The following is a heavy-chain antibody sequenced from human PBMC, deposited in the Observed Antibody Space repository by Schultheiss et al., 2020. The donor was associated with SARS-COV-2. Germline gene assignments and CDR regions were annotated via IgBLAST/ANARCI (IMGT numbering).Heavy chain of an antibody. CDR3: ARRTMLAFDY. V-gene: IGHV3-21*01. D-gene: IGHD1-14*01. CDR1: GFTFSSYG. Sequence: LSLTCAASGFTFSSYGMHWVRQAPGKGLEWVSSISSSSSYIYYADSVKGRFTISRDNAKNSLYLQMNSLRAEDTAVYYCARRTMLAFDYWGQGTLVTVSS. CDR2: ISSSSSYI. J-gene: IGHJ4*02.